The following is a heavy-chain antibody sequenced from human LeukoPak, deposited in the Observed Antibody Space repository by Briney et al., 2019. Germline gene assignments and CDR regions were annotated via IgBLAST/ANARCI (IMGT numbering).Heavy chain of an antibody. Sequence: SETLSLTCAVYGGSFSGYYWSWIRQPPGKGLEWIGEINHSGSTNHNPSLKSRVTISVDTSKNQFSLKLSSVTAADTAVYYCARGMATMETRVNWFDPWGQGTLVTVSS. CDR1: GGSFSGYY. CDR2: INHSGST. D-gene: IGHD5-24*01. V-gene: IGHV4-34*01. CDR3: ARGMATMETRVNWFDP. J-gene: IGHJ5*02.